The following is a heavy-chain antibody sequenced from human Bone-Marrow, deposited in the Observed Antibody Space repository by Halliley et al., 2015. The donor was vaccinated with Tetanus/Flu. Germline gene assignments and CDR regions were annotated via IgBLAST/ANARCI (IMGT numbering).Heavy chain of an antibody. CDR2: IYPDDSDT. V-gene: IGHV5-51*01. D-gene: IGHD7-27*01. CDR1: GYGFNTYW. Sequence: MQLVQSGAEVKKPGESLKISCKCSGYGFNTYWIGWVRQMPGKGLECMGIIYPDDSDTRYSQSFQGQVTMSVDRSINTAYLQLSSLKPSDPAIYYCARRHDWGLDYWGQGTLVTVSS. CDR3: ARRHDWGLDY. J-gene: IGHJ4*02.